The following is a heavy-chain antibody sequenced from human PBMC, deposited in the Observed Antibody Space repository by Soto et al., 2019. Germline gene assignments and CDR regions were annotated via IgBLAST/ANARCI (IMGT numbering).Heavy chain of an antibody. CDR1: GGSISSGGYY. V-gene: IGHV4-31*03. Sequence: SETLSLTCTVSGGSISSGGYYWSWIRQHPGKGLEWIGYIYYSGSTYYNPSLKGRLIISIENSKNQFSLRLTSVTAADKAVYYCARGGGYDSFDFWGQGIQVTVSS. J-gene: IGHJ4*02. D-gene: IGHD2-15*01. CDR2: IYYSGST. CDR3: ARGGGYDSFDF.